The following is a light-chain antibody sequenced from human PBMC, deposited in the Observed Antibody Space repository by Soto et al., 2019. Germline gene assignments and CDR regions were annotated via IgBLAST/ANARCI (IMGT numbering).Light chain of an antibody. CDR3: QQYNNWPRT. J-gene: IGKJ1*01. CDR1: QSVSSD. V-gene: IGKV3-15*01. CDR2: GAS. Sequence: EIVMTQSPATLSVSPGERATLSCRASQSVSSDLAWYHQKPGQAPGLLIYGASTRATGLPARFSGSGSGTEFTLTINSLQSEDFAVYYCQQYNNWPRTFGEGTKVEIK.